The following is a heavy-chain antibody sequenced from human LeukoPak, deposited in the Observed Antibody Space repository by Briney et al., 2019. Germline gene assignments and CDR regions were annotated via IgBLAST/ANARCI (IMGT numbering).Heavy chain of an antibody. CDR3: ARDPTAVANLPQYYLDY. V-gene: IGHV3-30*04. D-gene: IGHD4-23*01. CDR2: ISYDRSLK. J-gene: IGHJ4*02. Sequence: ETSLRLSCAASGFTFSSYAMHWVRQAPGKGLEWVAVISYDRSLKYYADSVRGRFTISSDNSKNTLYLQMNSLRVEDTAVYYCARDPTAVANLPQYYLDYWGQGILVTVSS. CDR1: GFTFSSYA.